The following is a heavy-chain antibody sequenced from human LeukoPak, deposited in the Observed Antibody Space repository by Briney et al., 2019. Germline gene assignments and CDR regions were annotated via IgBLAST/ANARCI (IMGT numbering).Heavy chain of an antibody. V-gene: IGHV3-33*01. CDR1: GIIFSHYG. Sequence: GRSLRLSCAASGIIFSHYGIHWVRQAPGKGLEWVAVIWYDGSKQYYADSVKGRFTISRDNNKDTLYLQMNSLRAEDTAVYYCARDIRWVQLSYGMDVWGQGTTVTVSS. D-gene: IGHD6-13*01. CDR3: ARDIRWVQLSYGMDV. J-gene: IGHJ6*02. CDR2: IWYDGSKQ.